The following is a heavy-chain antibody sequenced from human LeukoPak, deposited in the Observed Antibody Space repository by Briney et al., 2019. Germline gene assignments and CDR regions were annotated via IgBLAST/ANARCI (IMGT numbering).Heavy chain of an antibody. Sequence: SETLSLTCAVYGGSFSGYYWSWIRQPPGKGLEWIGEINHSGSTNYNPSLKSRVTISVDTSKNQFSLKLSSVAAADTAVYYCARSRIEDTAMGLSDDWGQGTLVTVSS. CDR2: INHSGST. J-gene: IGHJ4*02. V-gene: IGHV4-34*01. CDR3: ARSRIEDTAMGLSDD. D-gene: IGHD5-18*01. CDR1: GGSFSGYY.